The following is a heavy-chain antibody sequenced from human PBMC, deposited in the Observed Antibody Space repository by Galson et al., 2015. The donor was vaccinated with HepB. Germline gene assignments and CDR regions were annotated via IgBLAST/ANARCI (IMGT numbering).Heavy chain of an antibody. J-gene: IGHJ6*02. D-gene: IGHD3-16*01. CDR3: AREGGEGYYYGMDV. CDR2: ISSSSSYI. V-gene: IGHV3-21*01. Sequence: SLRLSCAASGFTFSSYSMNWVRQAPGKGLEWVSSISSSSSYIYYADSVKGRFTISRDNAKNSLYLQMNSLRAEDTAVYYCAREGGEGYYYGMDVWGQGTTVTVSS. CDR1: GFTFSSYS.